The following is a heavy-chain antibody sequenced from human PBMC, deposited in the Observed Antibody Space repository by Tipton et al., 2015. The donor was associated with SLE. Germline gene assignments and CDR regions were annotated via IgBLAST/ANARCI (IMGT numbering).Heavy chain of an antibody. J-gene: IGHJ4*02. CDR2: INPSGGST. D-gene: IGHD7-27*01. Sequence: QVQLVQSGPEVKKPGASVKVSCKASGYTFTSYYMHWVRQAPGQGLEWMGIINPSGGSTSYAQKFQGRVTMTRDTSTSTVYMELSSPRSEDTAVYYCARAANWGYFDYWGQGTLVTVSS. CDR3: ARAANWGYFDY. CDR1: GYTFTSYY. V-gene: IGHV1-46*01.